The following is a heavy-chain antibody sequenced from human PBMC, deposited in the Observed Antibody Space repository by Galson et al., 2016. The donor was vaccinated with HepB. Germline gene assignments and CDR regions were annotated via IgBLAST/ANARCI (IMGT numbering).Heavy chain of an antibody. CDR2: IYSDDTS. Sequence: SLRLSCAASGFTVSSISMSWVRQAPGKGLEWVSLIYSDDTSFYADSVKGRFTISRDNSKNTLDLQMNSLRAEDTAVYYCARGPVGEFGLYIALDVWGLGTTVTVSS. CDR3: ARGPVGEFGLYIALDV. CDR1: GFTVSSIS. V-gene: IGHV3-53*01. J-gene: IGHJ6*02. D-gene: IGHD3-10*01.